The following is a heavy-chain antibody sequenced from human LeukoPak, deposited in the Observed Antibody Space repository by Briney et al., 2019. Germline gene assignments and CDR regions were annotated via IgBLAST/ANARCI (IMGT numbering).Heavy chain of an antibody. V-gene: IGHV3-53*01. Sequence: PGGSLRLSCAASGFTVSSNYMSWVRQAPGKGLEWVSVIYSGGSTYYADSVKGRFNISRDNSKNTLYLQMNSLRVEDTAVYYCARGIEEWLYLYYWGQGALVTVAS. CDR2: IYSGGST. D-gene: IGHD3-3*01. CDR1: GFTVSSNY. CDR3: ARGIEEWLYLYY. J-gene: IGHJ4*02.